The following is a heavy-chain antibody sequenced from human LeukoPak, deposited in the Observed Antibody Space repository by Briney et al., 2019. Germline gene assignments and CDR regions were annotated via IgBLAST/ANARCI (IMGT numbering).Heavy chain of an antibody. J-gene: IGHJ3*02. CDR2: IYHSGST. CDR1: GGSISSSNW. Sequence: SETLSLTCAVSGGSISSSNWWSWVRQPPGKGLEWIGEIYHSGSTNYNPSLKSRVTISVDKSKNQFSLNLSSVTAADTAAYYCARDGLYATTGTTDAFDIWGQGTMVTVSS. CDR3: ARDGLYATTGTTDAFDI. V-gene: IGHV4-4*02. D-gene: IGHD1-1*01.